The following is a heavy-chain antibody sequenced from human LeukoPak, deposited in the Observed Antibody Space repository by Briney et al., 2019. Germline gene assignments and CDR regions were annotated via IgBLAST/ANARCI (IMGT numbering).Heavy chain of an antibody. Sequence: GGSVRLSCAASGFTFSSYVMHWVRQAPGKGLEWVAVISYDGNNKYYADSVKGRFTISRDNSKNTLYLQMNSLRAEDTAVYYCASVGAIRGAFDIWGQGTMVTVSS. J-gene: IGHJ3*02. D-gene: IGHD1-26*01. CDR3: ASVGAIRGAFDI. CDR2: ISYDGNNK. V-gene: IGHV3-30*04. CDR1: GFTFSSYV.